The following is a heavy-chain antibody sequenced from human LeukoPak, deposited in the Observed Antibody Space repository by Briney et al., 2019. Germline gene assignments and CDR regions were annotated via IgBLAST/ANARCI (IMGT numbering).Heavy chain of an antibody. CDR1: GFTFSDYY. CDR3: ARREGSDTAMVYLGAFDI. V-gene: IGHV3-11*04. J-gene: IGHJ3*02. CDR2: ISSSGSTI. Sequence: GGSLRLSCAASGFTFSDYYMSWIRQAPGKGLEWVSYISSSGSTIYYADSVKGRFTISRDNAKNSLYLQMNSLRAEDTAVYYCARREGSDTAMVYLGAFDIWGQGTMVTVSS. D-gene: IGHD5-18*01.